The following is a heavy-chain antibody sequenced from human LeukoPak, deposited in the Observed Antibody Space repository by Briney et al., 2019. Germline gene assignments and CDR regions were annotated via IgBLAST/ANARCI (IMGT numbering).Heavy chain of an antibody. J-gene: IGHJ4*02. D-gene: IGHD3-3*01. CDR1: GFTFSGYA. CDR2: ISSNGGST. V-gene: IGHV3-64*01. CDR3: ARADRRITIFGVDFDY. Sequence: GGSLRLSCAASGFTFSGYAMHWVRQAPGKGLEYVSAISSNGGSTYYANSVKGRFTISRDNSKNTLYLQMGSLRAEDMAVYYCARADRRITIFGVDFDYWGQGTLVTVSS.